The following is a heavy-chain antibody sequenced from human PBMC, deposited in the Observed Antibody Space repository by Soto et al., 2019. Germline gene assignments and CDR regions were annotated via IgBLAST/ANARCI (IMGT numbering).Heavy chain of an antibody. J-gene: IGHJ4*02. V-gene: IGHV3-23*01. Sequence: GGSLRLSCAASGFTFSSYAMSWVRQAPGKGLEWVSAISASDGSTYYAGSVKGRFTISRDISKKTLYLQMNSLRAEDMAVYYCAKHITAFYYFDYWGQGTLVTVSS. CDR3: AKHITAFYYFDY. D-gene: IGHD3-3*01. CDR2: ISASDGST. CDR1: GFTFSSYA.